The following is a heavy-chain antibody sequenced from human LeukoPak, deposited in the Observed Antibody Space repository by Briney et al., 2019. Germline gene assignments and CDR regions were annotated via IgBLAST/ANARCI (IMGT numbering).Heavy chain of an antibody. CDR2: IKKTGSET. Sequence: GGSLRLSCAASKFIFSNYWMSWVRQAPGKGLEWVAYIKKTGSETYYVDSVKGRFTITRDNARNSLFLQMNSLRAEDTAVYYCAREDGYCSGGNCYSYFDSWGQGALVTVSS. D-gene: IGHD2-15*01. CDR1: KFIFSNYW. J-gene: IGHJ4*02. CDR3: AREDGYCSGGNCYSYFDS. V-gene: IGHV3-7*01.